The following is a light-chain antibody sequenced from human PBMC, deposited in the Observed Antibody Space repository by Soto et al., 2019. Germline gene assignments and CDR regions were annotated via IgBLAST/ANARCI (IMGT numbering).Light chain of an antibody. CDR3: QTWGTGIRV. Sequence: QLVLTQWPSASASLGASVKLTCTLSSGHSSYAIAWHQQQPEKGPRYLMKLNSDGSQSKGDGIPDRFSGSSSGAERYLTISSLQSEDVADYYCQTWGTGIRVFGGGTKLTVL. CDR2: LNSDGSQ. J-gene: IGLJ2*01. V-gene: IGLV4-69*01. CDR1: SGHSSYA.